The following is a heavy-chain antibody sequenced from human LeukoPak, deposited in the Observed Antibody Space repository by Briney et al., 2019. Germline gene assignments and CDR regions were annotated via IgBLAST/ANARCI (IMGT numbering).Heavy chain of an antibody. CDR2: INHSGST. V-gene: IGHV4-34*01. D-gene: IGHD6-13*01. CDR3: ARGLGNGYSSSWYVEFFDY. Sequence: SETLSLTCAVYGGSFSGYYWSWIRQPPGKGLEWIGEINHSGSTNYNPSLKSRVTISVDTSKNQFSLKLSSVTAADTAVYYCARGLGNGYSSSWYVEFFDYWGQGTLVTVSS. J-gene: IGHJ4*02. CDR1: GGSFSGYY.